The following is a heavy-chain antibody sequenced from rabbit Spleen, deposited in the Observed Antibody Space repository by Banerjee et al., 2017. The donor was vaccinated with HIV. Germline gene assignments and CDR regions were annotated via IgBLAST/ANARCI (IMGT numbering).Heavy chain of an antibody. CDR2: IDPVFGST. J-gene: IGHJ4*01. CDR1: GFTLSSYY. Sequence: HLKESGGGLVQPGGSLKLSCTASGFTLSSYYMNWVRQAPGKGLEWIGYIDPVFGSTYYAIWVNGRFNIFSDNAQNTLYLQLKSLTAADTATYFCARGPPYAGYTTYGYVYFNLWGPGTLVTVS. CDR3: ARGPPYAGYTTYGYVYFNL. D-gene: IGHD7-1*01. V-gene: IGHV1S7*01.